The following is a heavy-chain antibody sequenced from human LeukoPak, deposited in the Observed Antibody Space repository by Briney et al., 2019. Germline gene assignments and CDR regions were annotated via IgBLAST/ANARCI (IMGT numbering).Heavy chain of an antibody. CDR2: INHSGST. V-gene: IGHV4-34*01. CDR1: GGSFSGYY. Sequence: SETLSLTCAVYGGSFSGYYWSWIRQPPGKGLEWIGEINHSGSTNYNPSLKSRVTISVDTSKNQFSLKLSSVTAADTAVYYCARGADSSGYYSLFYFDYWGQGTLVTVSS. D-gene: IGHD3-22*01. J-gene: IGHJ4*02. CDR3: ARGADSSGYYSLFYFDY.